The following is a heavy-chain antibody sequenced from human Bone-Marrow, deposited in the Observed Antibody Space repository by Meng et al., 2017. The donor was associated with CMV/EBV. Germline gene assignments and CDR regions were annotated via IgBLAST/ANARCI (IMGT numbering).Heavy chain of an antibody. D-gene: IGHD3-10*01. CDR3: ARASVRGIFVDY. CDR1: GGSISSSSYY. V-gene: IGHV4-39*07. Sequence: ESLKISCTVSGGSISSSSYYWGWIRQPPGKGLEWIGIIYYSGSAYYNPSLKSRVTISVDTSKNQFSLKLTSVTTTDTAVYYCARASVRGIFVDYWGQGTLVTVSS. CDR2: IYYSGSA. J-gene: IGHJ4*02.